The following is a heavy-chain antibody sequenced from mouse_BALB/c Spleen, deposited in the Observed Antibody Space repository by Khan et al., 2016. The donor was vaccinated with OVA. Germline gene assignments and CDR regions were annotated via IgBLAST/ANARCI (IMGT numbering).Heavy chain of an antibody. V-gene: IGHV1-7*01. CDR3: GSGDYGSFDY. CDR2: INPRTGNT. D-gene: IGHD2-2*01. Sequence: QVQLQQSGAELAKPGASVKMSCKASGYTFTSYWMHWVKQRPGQGLEWIGYINPRTGNTEYNQKFKDKATLTADKSSSTAYMQLRSLTSEDSAVYCYGSGDYGSFDYWGQGTLVTVSA. CDR1: GYTFTSYW. J-gene: IGHJ3*01.